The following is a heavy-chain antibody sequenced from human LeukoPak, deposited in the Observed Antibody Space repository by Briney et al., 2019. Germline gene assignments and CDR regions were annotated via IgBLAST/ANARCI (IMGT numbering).Heavy chain of an antibody. CDR1: GGSISSSSYY. CDR3: ARSRMTTYNWFDP. D-gene: IGHD4-11*01. V-gene: IGHV4-39*07. J-gene: IGHJ5*02. CDR2: IYYSGST. Sequence: SETLSLTCTVSGGSISSSSYYWGWIRQPPGKGLEWIGSIYYSGSTYYNPSLKSRVTISVDTSKNQFSLKPSSVTAADTAVYYCARSRMTTYNWFDPWGQGSLVTVSS.